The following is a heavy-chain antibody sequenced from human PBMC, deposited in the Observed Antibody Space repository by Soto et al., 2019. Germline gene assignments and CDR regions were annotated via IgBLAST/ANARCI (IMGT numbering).Heavy chain of an antibody. CDR1: GFTVSNGSMG. J-gene: IGHJ4*02. V-gene: IGHV2-26*01. Sequence: RPTLLHLTKALTLTSTVSGFTVSNGSMGVSWIRQPLGKAVEWLAHLFSNDEKSYNASLKSRLTISKDTSRSQVVLTMTNVDPVDTAIYYCGSMSPIAGCPHFDYGRQGTLVTVTS. CDR2: LFSNDEK. D-gene: IGHD6-6*01. CDR3: GSMSPIAGCPHFDY.